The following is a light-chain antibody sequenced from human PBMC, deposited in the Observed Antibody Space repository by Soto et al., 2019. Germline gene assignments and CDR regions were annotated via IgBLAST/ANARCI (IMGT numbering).Light chain of an antibody. CDR2: ATS. J-gene: IGKJ4*01. CDR3: HPYKSYPIT. Sequence: DIQMTQSPSSLSASVGDRVTIPCRASQDINNYLAWFQQQPGPAPKSLIYATSRLQSVVPSKCSGRGSVTDFTITVSSLQPEDVETYYCHPYKSYPITFGGGTKVE. V-gene: IGKV1-16*02. CDR1: QDINNY.